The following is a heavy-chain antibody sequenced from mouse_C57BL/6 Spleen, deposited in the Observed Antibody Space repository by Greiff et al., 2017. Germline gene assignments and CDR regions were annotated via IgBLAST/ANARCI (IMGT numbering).Heavy chain of an antibody. CDR3: ASLVTTYAMDY. Sequence: EVMLVESGGGLVKPGGSLKLSCAASGFTFSSYTMSWVRQTPEKRLEWVATISGGGGNTYYPDSVKGRFTISRDNAKNTLYLQMSSLRSEDTALYYCASLVTTYAMDYWGQGTSVTVSS. V-gene: IGHV5-9*01. CDR1: GFTFSSYT. J-gene: IGHJ4*01. D-gene: IGHD2-2*01. CDR2: ISGGGGNT.